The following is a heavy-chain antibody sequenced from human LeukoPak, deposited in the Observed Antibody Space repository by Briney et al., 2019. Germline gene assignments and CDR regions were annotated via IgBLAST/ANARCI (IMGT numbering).Heavy chain of an antibody. J-gene: IGHJ4*02. D-gene: IGHD5-12*01. CDR2: ISAYNGNT. CDR3: ARDRGGHSAS. CDR1: GYNFGTSD. Sequence: GASVKVSCKASGYNFGTSDITWVRRAPGQGLEWMGCISAYNGNTHYAQILQGRVTLTTDTSTTTAYMELRSLTSDDTAVYYCARDRGGHSASWGQGTLVTVSS. V-gene: IGHV1-18*01.